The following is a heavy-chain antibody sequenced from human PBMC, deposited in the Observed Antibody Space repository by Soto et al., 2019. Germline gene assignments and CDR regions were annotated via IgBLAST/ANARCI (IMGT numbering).Heavy chain of an antibody. CDR2: IYYSGST. CDR3: ARTLVLYSSSWYGTPGKYWYFDL. D-gene: IGHD6-13*01. CDR1: GGSISSYY. J-gene: IGHJ2*01. V-gene: IGHV4-59*01. Sequence: SETLSLTCTVSGGSISSYYWSWIRQPPGKGLEWIGYIYYSGSTNYNPPLKSRVNISVDTSKNQFSLKLSSVTAADTAVYYCARTLVLYSSSWYGTPGKYWYFDLWGRGTLVTVSS.